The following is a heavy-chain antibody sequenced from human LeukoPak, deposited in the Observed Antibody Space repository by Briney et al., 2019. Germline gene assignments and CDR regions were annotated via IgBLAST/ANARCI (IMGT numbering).Heavy chain of an antibody. D-gene: IGHD5-24*01. V-gene: IGHV3-21*01. Sequence: GGSLRLSCAASGFTFSSYSMNWVRQAPGKGLEWVSSISSSSSYIHYADSVKGRFTISRDNAKNSLYLQMNSLRAEDTAVYYCARGGNRDPFDYWGQGTLVTVSS. CDR2: ISSSSSYI. CDR1: GFTFSSYS. CDR3: ARGGNRDPFDY. J-gene: IGHJ4*02.